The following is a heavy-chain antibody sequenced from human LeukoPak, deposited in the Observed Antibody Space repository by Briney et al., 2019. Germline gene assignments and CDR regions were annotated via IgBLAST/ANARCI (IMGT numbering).Heavy chain of an antibody. CDR3: ARGGAYSSFDS. CDR1: GFTFSSYW. J-gene: IGHJ4*03. Sequence: GGSPRLSCAASGFTFSSYWMHWVRQAPGKGLVWVSHINNDGTGTTYAESVKGRFTISRDNAKNTLYLQMNSLRAEDTAVYYCARGGAYSSFDSWGQGTLVTVSS. D-gene: IGHD1-26*01. CDR2: INNDGTGT. V-gene: IGHV3-74*01.